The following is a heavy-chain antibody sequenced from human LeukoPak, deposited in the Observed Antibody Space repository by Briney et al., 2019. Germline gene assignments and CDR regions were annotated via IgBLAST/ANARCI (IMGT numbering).Heavy chain of an antibody. D-gene: IGHD6-6*01. V-gene: IGHV4-30-2*01. CDR1: GGSISSGGYS. CDR3: AREDSSSWFGIPLPNWFDP. J-gene: IGHJ5*02. CDR2: IYHSGST. Sequence: SETLSLTCAVSGGSISSGGYSWSWIRQPPGKGLEWIGYIYHSGSTYYNPSLKSRVTMSVDTSKNQFSLKLSSVTAADTAVYYCAREDSSSWFGIPLPNWFDPWGQGTLVTVSS.